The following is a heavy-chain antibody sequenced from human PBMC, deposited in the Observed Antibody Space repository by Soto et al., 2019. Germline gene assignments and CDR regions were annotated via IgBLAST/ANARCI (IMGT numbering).Heavy chain of an antibody. CDR1: GFTFSSYG. V-gene: IGHV3-30*18. CDR2: ISYDGNDK. D-gene: IGHD1-26*01. CDR3: AKEVEYSGSPIFDF. Sequence: QVQLVESGGGVVQPGRSLRLSCAASGFTFSSYGMHWVRQAPGKGLEWVAVISYDGNDKYYADSVKGRFTISRDNSKNTLYLQMNSLRADDTDVYYCAKEVEYSGSPIFDFWGQGTLVTVSA. J-gene: IGHJ4*02.